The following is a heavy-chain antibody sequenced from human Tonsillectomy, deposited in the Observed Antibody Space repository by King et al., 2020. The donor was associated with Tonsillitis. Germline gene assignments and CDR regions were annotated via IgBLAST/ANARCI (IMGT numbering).Heavy chain of an antibody. V-gene: IGHV3-30*18. J-gene: IGHJ4*02. CDR1: GFTFNNYD. CDR2: ISFDESNK. Sequence: VQLVESGGGVAQPGRSLRLSCAASGFTFNNYDMHWARQAPGKGLEWVAVISFDESNKYYADSVKGRFTISRDNSKNTLYLQMNSLRAEDTAVYYCAKDLGDFYDSSGYFDYWGQGTLVTVSS. D-gene: IGHD3-22*01. CDR3: AKDLGDFYDSSGYFDY.